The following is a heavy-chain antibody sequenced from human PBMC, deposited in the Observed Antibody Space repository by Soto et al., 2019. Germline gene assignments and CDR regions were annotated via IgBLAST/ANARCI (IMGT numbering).Heavy chain of an antibody. D-gene: IGHD6-19*01. Sequence: SETLSLTCTVSGGSISSSSYYWGWIRQPPGKGLEWIGSIYYSGSTYYNPSLKSRVTISVDTSKNQFSLKLSSVTAADTAVYYCARHLFYSSGWYMEAYNWFDPRGQETLVTISS. CDR1: GGSISSSSYY. CDR3: ARHLFYSSGWYMEAYNWFDP. J-gene: IGHJ5*02. V-gene: IGHV4-39*01. CDR2: IYYSGST.